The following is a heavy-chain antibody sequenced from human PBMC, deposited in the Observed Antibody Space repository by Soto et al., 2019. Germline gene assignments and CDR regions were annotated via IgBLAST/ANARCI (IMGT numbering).Heavy chain of an antibody. CDR2: IFSNDEK. Sequence: QVTVKESGPVLVKPTETLTLTCTVSGFSLSNAGLGVSWNRQPPGKALEWLAHIFSNDEKSYSTSLKSRLTIAKDTSKSQVVLIMTNMDPVDTATYYCASTYISSWYWFDPWGQGTLVTVSS. J-gene: IGHJ5*02. CDR1: GFSLSNAGLG. CDR3: ASTYISSWYWFDP. D-gene: IGHD6-13*01. V-gene: IGHV2-26*04.